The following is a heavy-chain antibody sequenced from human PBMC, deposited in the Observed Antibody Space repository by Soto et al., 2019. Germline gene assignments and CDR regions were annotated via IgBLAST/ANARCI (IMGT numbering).Heavy chain of an antibody. D-gene: IGHD3-22*01. J-gene: IGHJ4*02. Sequence: PGGSLRLSCAASVFTFSSYGMHLVRQAPGKGLECVSVISYDGSNKYSADSVKGRFTISSDNSKNTVYMPMNSLGAQDPASYDCASYFYHSSGHYHYFAYCGQRTSVIVSS. V-gene: IGHV3-30*03. CDR3: ASYFYHSSGHYHYFAY. CDR1: VFTFSSYG. CDR2: ISYDGSNK.